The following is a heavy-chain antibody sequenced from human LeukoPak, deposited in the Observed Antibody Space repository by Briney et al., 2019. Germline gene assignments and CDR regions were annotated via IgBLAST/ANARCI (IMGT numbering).Heavy chain of an antibody. J-gene: IGHJ4*02. D-gene: IGHD6-19*01. V-gene: IGHV4-34*01. CDR1: GGSISSYY. Sequence: SETLSLTCTVSGGSISSYYWSWIRQPPGMGLEWIGEINHSGSTNYNPSLKSRVTISVDTSKNQFSLKLSSVTAADTAVYYCARGIKHHGWPFDYWGQGTLVTVSS. CDR2: INHSGST. CDR3: ARGIKHHGWPFDY.